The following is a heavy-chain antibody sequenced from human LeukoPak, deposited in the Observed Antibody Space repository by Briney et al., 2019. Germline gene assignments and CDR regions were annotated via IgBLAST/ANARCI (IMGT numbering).Heavy chain of an antibody. Sequence: SETLSLTCTVSGGSISSSNYYWGWIRQPPGKGLEWIGSIYYSGSTYYNPSLKSRVTIAVDTSKNQFSLKLSSVTAADTAVYYCARENYYDSSGYFYGGQGPLVTVSS. CDR3: ARENYYDSSGYFY. D-gene: IGHD3-22*01. J-gene: IGHJ4*02. V-gene: IGHV4-39*07. CDR2: IYYSGST. CDR1: GGSISSSNYY.